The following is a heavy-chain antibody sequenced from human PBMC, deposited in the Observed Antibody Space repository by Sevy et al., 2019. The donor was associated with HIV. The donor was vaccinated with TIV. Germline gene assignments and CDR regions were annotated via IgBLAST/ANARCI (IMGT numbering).Heavy chain of an antibody. CDR3: ARSPPCVVVPGAPSWFDP. J-gene: IGHJ5*02. CDR2: INHSGST. Sequence: SETLSLTCAVHGGSFSGYYWNWIHQPPGKGLEWIGEINHSGSTNYNPSLKSRVTISVDTSKNQFYLKLSSVTAADTAVDYCARSPPCVVVPGAPSWFDPWGQGTLVTVSS. D-gene: IGHD2-2*01. CDR1: GGSFSGYY. V-gene: IGHV4-34*01.